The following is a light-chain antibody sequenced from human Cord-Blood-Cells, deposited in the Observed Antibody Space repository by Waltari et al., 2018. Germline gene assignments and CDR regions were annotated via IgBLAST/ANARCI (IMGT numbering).Light chain of an antibody. CDR2: GGS. V-gene: IGLV2-23*01. CDR3: CSYAGSSSVV. Sequence: QSALTQPASVSGSPGQSITISCTGTSSDVGSYNLVSWYQQHPGKAPKLMIYGGSKPPSGVSKRFCGSKAGNTASLTISGLQAEDEADYYGCSYAGSSSVVFGGGTKLTVL. CDR1: SSDVGSYNL. J-gene: IGLJ2*01.